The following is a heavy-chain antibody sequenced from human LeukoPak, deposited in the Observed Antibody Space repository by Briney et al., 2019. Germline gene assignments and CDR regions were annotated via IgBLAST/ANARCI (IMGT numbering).Heavy chain of an antibody. CDR2: IFYSGST. D-gene: IGHD6-6*01. J-gene: IGHJ4*02. Sequence: SETLSLTCTVSGGSISSYYWSWIRQPPGKGLEWIGYIFYSGSTNYNPSLKSRVTISVDTSKNQSSLKLSSVTAADTAVYYCARMYSSSRAVDYWGQGTLVTVSS. CDR1: GGSISSYY. V-gene: IGHV4-59*01. CDR3: ARMYSSSRAVDY.